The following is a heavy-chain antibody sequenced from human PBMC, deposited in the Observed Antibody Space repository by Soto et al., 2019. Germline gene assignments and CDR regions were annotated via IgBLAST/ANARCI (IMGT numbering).Heavy chain of an antibody. CDR2: SHSSGNS. CDR3: AKYRMFWALQY. J-gene: IGHJ1*01. Sequence: SETLSLTCKVSNTSIIDDCWAWIRQSPGKGLEWIAFSHSSGNSAYNPSLKTRVRVSVDTSKKQVSLTLTSVTAADTAVYYCAKYRMFWALQYWGPGTLVTVSS. V-gene: IGHV4-59*03. D-gene: IGHD3-10*02. CDR1: NTSIIDDC.